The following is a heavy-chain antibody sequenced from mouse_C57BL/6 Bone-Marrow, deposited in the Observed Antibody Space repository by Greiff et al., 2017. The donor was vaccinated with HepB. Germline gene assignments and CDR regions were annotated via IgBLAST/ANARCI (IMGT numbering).Heavy chain of an antibody. D-gene: IGHD2-3*01. Sequence: EVHLVESEGGLVQPGSSMKLSCTASGFTFSDYYMAWVRQVPEKGLEWVANINYDGSSTYYLDSLKSRFIISRDNAKNILYLQMSSLKSEDTATYYCARVYDGYYYYAMDYWGQGTSVTVSS. V-gene: IGHV5-16*01. CDR3: ARVYDGYYYYAMDY. CDR1: GFTFSDYY. CDR2: INYDGSST. J-gene: IGHJ4*01.